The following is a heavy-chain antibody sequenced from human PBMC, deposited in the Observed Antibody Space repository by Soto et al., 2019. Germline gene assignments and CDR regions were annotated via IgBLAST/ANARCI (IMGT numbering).Heavy chain of an antibody. V-gene: IGHV4-31*03. D-gene: IGHD4-17*01. CDR1: GGSISSGGYY. J-gene: IGHJ4*02. CDR3: ARDSATVTTSTFDY. Sequence: PSETLSLTCTVSGGSISSGGYYWSWIRQHPGKGLEWIGYIYYSGSPYYNPSLKSRVTISVDTSKNQFSLKLSSVTAADTAVYYCARDSATVTTSTFDYWGQGTLVTVSS. CDR2: IYYSGSP.